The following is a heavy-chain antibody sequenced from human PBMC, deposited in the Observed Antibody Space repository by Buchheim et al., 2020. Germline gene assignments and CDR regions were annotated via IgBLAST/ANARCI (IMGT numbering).Heavy chain of an antibody. CDR2: INHSGST. J-gene: IGHJ4*02. CDR3: ARLRFWSGYYGGDY. D-gene: IGHD3-3*01. V-gene: IGHV4-34*01. CDR1: GGSFSGYY. Sequence: QVQLQQWGAGLLKPSETLSLTCAVYGGSFSGYYWSWIRQPPGKGLEWIGEINHSGSTNYNPSLKSRVTISVDTAKNQFSLKLSSVTAADTAVYYCARLRFWSGYYGGDYWGQGTL.